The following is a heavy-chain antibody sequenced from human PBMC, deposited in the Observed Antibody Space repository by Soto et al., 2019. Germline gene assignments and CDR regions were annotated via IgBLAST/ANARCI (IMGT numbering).Heavy chain of an antibody. J-gene: IGHJ5*02. CDR1: GFTFTDYY. CDR2: IDPSSGGT. D-gene: IGHD2-15*01. V-gene: IGHV1-2*02. CDR3: LGGKFRGS. Sequence: QVQLVQSGPEVKKPGASVKVSCEASGFTFTDYYIHWVRQAPGQGLEWMGWIDPSSGGTKSAQKFQGRVTMTRDTSISAAYMDLSGLTSADTAVYSCLGGKFRGSWGQGALVIVSS.